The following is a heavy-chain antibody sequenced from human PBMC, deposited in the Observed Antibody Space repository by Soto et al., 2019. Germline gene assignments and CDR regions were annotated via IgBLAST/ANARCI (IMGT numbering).Heavy chain of an antibody. D-gene: IGHD3-3*01. J-gene: IGHJ4*02. CDR1: GFTFGDYA. CDR3: TSSNTGKKGVVIPADY. Sequence: GGSLRLSCTASGFTFGDYAMSWFRQAPGKGLEWVGFIRSKAYGGTTEYAASVKGRFTISRDDSKSIAYLQMNSLKTEDTAVYYCTSSNTGKKGVVIPADYWGQGTLVTSPQ. V-gene: IGHV3-49*03. CDR2: IRSKAYGGTT.